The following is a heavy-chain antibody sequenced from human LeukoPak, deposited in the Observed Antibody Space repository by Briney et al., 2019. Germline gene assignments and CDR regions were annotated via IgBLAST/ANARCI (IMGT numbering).Heavy chain of an antibody. D-gene: IGHD5-18*01. CDR2: IIPIFGTA. Sequence: GASVKVSCKASGGTFSSYAISWVRQAPGQGLEWMGGIIPIFGTANYAQKFQGRVTITADESTSTAYMELSSLRSEDTAVYYCTRAEDGYQAPFDYWGQGTLVTVSS. CDR1: GGTFSSYA. CDR3: TRAEDGYQAPFDY. V-gene: IGHV1-69*13. J-gene: IGHJ4*02.